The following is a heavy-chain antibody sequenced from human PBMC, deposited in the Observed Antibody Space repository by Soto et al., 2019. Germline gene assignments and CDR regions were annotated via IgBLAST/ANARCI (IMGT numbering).Heavy chain of an antibody. V-gene: IGHV4-59*01. CDR2: IYYSGST. Sequence: SETLSLTCTVSGGSISSYYWSWIRQPPGKGLEWIGYIYYSGSTNYNPSLKSRVTISVDTSKNQFSLKLSSVTAADTAVYYCARTPWFGELDAFDIWGQGTMVTVSS. D-gene: IGHD3-10*01. CDR1: GGSISSYY. J-gene: IGHJ3*02. CDR3: ARTPWFGELDAFDI.